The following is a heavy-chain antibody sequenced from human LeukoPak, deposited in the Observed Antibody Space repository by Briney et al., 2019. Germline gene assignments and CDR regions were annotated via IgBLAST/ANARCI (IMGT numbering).Heavy chain of an antibody. D-gene: IGHD6-19*01. CDR1: GFTFSSYA. CDR3: AKDQQQWLGEAFDI. J-gene: IGHJ3*02. V-gene: IGHV3-23*01. Sequence: GGSLRLSCSASGFTFSSYAMSWARQAPGKGLEWVSAISGSGGSTYYADSVKGRFTISRDNSKNTLYLQMNSLRAEDTAVYYCAKDQQQWLGEAFDIWGQGTMVTVSS. CDR2: ISGSGGST.